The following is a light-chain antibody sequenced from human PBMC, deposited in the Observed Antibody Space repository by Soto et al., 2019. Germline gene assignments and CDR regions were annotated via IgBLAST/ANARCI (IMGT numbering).Light chain of an antibody. Sequence: DIQMTQSPSFVSASVGDRVTISCRASQGITSWLAWYQQKPGKAPKPLIFDASTLKTGVPSRFGGSGSGAEFNFTITGLQPDDFATYFCQQYYTYSTFGQGTRLDIK. J-gene: IGKJ5*01. CDR2: DAS. CDR3: QQYYTYST. V-gene: IGKV1-5*01. CDR1: QGITSW.